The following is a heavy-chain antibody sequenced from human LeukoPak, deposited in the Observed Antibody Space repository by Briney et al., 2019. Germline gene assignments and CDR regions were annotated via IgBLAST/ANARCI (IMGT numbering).Heavy chain of an antibody. Sequence: SQTLSLTCAISGDSVSSNSAAWNWIRQSPSRGLEWLGRTYYRSKWYNDYAVSVKSRITINPDTSKNQFSLQLNSVTPEDTAVYYCARVGEAVAGTRTDFDYWGQGTLVTVSS. D-gene: IGHD6-19*01. CDR3: ARVGEAVAGTRTDFDY. CDR1: GDSVSSNSAA. CDR2: TYYRSKWYN. V-gene: IGHV6-1*01. J-gene: IGHJ4*02.